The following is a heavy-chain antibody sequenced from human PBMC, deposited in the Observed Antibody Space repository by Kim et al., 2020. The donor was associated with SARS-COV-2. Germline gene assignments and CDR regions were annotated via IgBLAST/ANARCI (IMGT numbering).Heavy chain of an antibody. Sequence: ASVKVSCKASGYTFTSYYMHWVRQAPGQGLEWMGIINPSGGSTSYAQKFQGRVTMTRDTSTSTVYMELSSLRSEDTAVYYCASLGDDILNHYGMDVWGQGTTVTVSS. CDR3: ASLGDDILNHYGMDV. D-gene: IGHD3-16*01. CDR2: INPSGGST. CDR1: GYTFTSYY. J-gene: IGHJ6*02. V-gene: IGHV1-46*01.